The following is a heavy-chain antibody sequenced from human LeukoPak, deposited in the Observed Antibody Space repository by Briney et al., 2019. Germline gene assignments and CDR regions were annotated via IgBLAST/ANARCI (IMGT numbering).Heavy chain of an antibody. Sequence: PGGSLRLSCAASGFTFSSYGMSWVRQAPGKGLEWVSAISGAGGSTYYADSVRGRFTISRGNAKNSLYLQMNSLRAEDTAVYYCARGPFTSISKYFDYWGQGTLVTVSS. V-gene: IGHV3-23*01. J-gene: IGHJ4*02. D-gene: IGHD2-2*01. CDR1: GFTFSSYG. CDR2: ISGAGGST. CDR3: ARGPFTSISKYFDY.